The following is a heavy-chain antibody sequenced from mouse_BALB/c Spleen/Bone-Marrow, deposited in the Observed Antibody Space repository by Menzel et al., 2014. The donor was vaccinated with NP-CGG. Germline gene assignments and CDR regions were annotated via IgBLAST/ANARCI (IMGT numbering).Heavy chain of an antibody. J-gene: IGHJ2*01. CDR1: GYTFTSYW. CDR3: TRGGTTAFDY. V-gene: IGHV1S22*01. Sequence: LQQSGSELVRPGASVKLSCKASGYTFTSYWMHWVKQRHGQGLEWIGNIYPGSGSTNYDEKFKSKGTLTVDTSSSTAYMHLSSLTSEDSAVYYCTRGGTTAFDYWGQGTTLTVFS. D-gene: IGHD1-2*01. CDR2: IYPGSGST.